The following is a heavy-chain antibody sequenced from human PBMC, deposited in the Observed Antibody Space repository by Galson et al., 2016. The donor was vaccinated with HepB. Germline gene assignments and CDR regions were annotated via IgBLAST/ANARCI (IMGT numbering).Heavy chain of an antibody. Sequence: SLRLSCAASGFTFRSYGMHWVRQAPGKGLEWVAVISYDGSHKYFADSVKGRFNISRDNSKNTLYLQMNSLRTEDTAMYYCAKDYYGSGSSHLHWGQGTLVTVST. CDR3: AKDYYGSGSSHLH. D-gene: IGHD3-10*01. CDR1: GFTFRSYG. CDR2: ISYDGSHK. J-gene: IGHJ4*02. V-gene: IGHV3-30*18.